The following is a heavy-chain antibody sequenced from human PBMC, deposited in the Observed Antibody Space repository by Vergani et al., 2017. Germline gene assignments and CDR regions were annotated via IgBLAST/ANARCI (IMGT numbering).Heavy chain of an antibody. V-gene: IGHV3-30*02. CDR3: AKDANYYYYMDV. CDR2: IRYDGSNK. J-gene: IGHJ6*03. Sequence: QVQLVESGGGVVQPGRSLRLSCAASGFTFSSYGMHWVRQAPGKGLEWVAFIRYDGSNKYYADSVKGRFTISRDNSKNTLYLQMNSLRAEDTAVYYCAKDANYYYYMDVWGKGTTVTVSS. CDR1: GFTFSSYG.